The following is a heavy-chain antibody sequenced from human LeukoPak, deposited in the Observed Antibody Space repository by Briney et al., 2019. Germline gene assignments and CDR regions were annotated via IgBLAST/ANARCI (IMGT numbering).Heavy chain of an antibody. J-gene: IGHJ3*02. CDR2: IYPGDSDT. CDR3: ARHDRWYSNAFDI. Sequence: GESLKISCKGSGYSFTSYWIGLVRRMPGKGLEWMGIIYPGDSDTRYSPSFQGQVTISADKSISTAYLQWSSLKASDTAMYYCARHDRWYSNAFDIWGQGTMVTVSS. CDR1: GYSFTSYW. D-gene: IGHD6-13*01. V-gene: IGHV5-51*01.